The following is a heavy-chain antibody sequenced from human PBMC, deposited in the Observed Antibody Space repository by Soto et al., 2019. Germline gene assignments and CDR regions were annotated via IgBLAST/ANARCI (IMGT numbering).Heavy chain of an antibody. CDR3: AKDMVVPESGGMDV. D-gene: IGHD2-15*01. CDR2: ISWNSGSI. V-gene: IGHV3-9*01. J-gene: IGHJ6*02. CDR1: GFTFDDYA. Sequence: EVQLVESGGGLVQPGRSLRLSCAASGFTFDDYAMHWVRQAPGKGLEWVSGISWNSGSIGYADSVKDRFTISRDNAKNSLYLQMNSLRAEDTALYYCAKDMVVPESGGMDVWGQGTTVTVSS.